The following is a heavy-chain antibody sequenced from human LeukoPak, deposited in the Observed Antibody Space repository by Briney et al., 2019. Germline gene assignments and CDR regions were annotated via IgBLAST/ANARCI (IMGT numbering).Heavy chain of an antibody. D-gene: IGHD5-18*01. CDR3: TTEDTAMVTPWFDP. J-gene: IGHJ5*02. CDR2: IRSKAYGGTT. CDR1: GFTFGDYA. Sequence: PGGSLRLSCTASGFTFGDYAMSWFRQAPGKGLEWVGFIRSKAYGGTTEYAASVEGRFTISRDDSKSIAYLQMNSLKTEDTAVYYCTTEDTAMVTPWFDPWGQGTLVTVSS. V-gene: IGHV3-49*03.